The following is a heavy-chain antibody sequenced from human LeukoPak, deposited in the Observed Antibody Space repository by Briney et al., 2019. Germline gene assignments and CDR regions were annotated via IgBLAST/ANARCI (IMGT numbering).Heavy chain of an antibody. J-gene: IGHJ4*02. Sequence: ASVKVSCKASGYTFTGYYMHWVRQAPGQGLEWMGWINPNSGGTNYAQKFQGRVTMTRDTSISTAYMELSRLRSDDTAVYYFARGARGYELIGLSSPPDYWGQGTLVTVS. CDR1: GYTFTGYY. CDR2: INPNSGGT. CDR3: ARGARGYELIGLSSPPDY. V-gene: IGHV1-2*02. D-gene: IGHD5-12*01.